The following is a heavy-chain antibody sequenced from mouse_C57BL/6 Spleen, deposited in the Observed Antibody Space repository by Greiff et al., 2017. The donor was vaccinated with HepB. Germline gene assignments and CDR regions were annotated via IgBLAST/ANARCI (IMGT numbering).Heavy chain of an antibody. D-gene: IGHD2-5*01. J-gene: IGHJ4*01. V-gene: IGHV1-20*01. CDR2: INPYNGDT. CDR3: AREDYYSNYPMDY. Sequence: EVQLQHSGPELVKPGDSVKISCKASGYSFTGYFMNWVMQSHGKSLEWIGRINPYNGDTFYNQKFKGKATLTVDKSSSTAHMELRSLTSEDSAVYYCAREDYYSNYPMDYWGQGTSVTVSS. CDR1: GYSFTGYF.